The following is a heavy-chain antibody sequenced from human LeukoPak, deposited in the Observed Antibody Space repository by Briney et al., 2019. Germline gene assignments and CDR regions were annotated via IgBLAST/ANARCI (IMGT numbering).Heavy chain of an antibody. V-gene: IGHV3-21*01. J-gene: IGHJ4*02. CDR1: GFTVSSNY. CDR2: ISSSSSYI. CDR3: ARAPPFTYSSGWYRGLDSYYFDY. Sequence: GGSLRLSCAASGFTVSSNYMNWVRQAPGKGLEWVSSISSSSSYIYYADSVKGRFTISRDNAKNSLYLQMNGLRAEDTAVYYCARAPPFTYSSGWYRGLDSYYFDYWGQGTLVTVSS. D-gene: IGHD6-19*01.